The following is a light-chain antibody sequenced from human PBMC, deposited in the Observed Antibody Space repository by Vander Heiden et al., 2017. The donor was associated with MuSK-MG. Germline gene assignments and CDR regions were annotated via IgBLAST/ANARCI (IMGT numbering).Light chain of an antibody. CDR3: QQSYSPLYT. CDR2: AAF. CDR1: QSISTY. Sequence: DIQMTQSPSSLSASVGDRVTITCRASQSISTYLNWYHQKPGRAPKLLISAAFSLQSGVPSRFSGSRSGTDFTLTISSLQPEDFATYYCQQSYSPLYTFGQGTKLEIK. V-gene: IGKV1-39*01. J-gene: IGKJ2*01.